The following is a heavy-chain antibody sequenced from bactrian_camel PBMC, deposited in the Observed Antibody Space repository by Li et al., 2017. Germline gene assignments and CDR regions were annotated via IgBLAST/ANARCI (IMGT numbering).Heavy chain of an antibody. Sequence: QLVESGGGLVQPGGSLRIACAASGFPFSTYGYDIHWVRQAPGKGLEWVSVMISTGGRTYYDDSVKGRFIISQDKAENMVYLEMNTLKPDDSAMYYCAADAGGSISTVQYVTSWGQGTQVTVS. CDR2: MISTGGRT. V-gene: IGHV3S40*01. J-gene: IGHJ6*01. CDR3: AADAGGSISTVQYVTS. CDR1: GFPFSTYGYD. D-gene: IGHD2*01.